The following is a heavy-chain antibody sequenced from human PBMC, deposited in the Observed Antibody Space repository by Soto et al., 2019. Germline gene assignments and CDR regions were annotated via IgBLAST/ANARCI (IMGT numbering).Heavy chain of an antibody. CDR2: IIPIFGTA. Sequence: QVQLVQSGAEVKKPGSSVKVSCKASGGTFSSYSINWVRQAPGQGLEWMGEIIPIFGTANYAQKFQGRVKSTPDESTSTAYMELSSLRSEDTAVYYCARDGGRHSGGIDYWGQGALVTVYS. CDR3: ARDGGRHSGGIDY. CDR1: GGTFSSYS. J-gene: IGHJ4*02. D-gene: IGHD1-26*01. V-gene: IGHV1-69*01.